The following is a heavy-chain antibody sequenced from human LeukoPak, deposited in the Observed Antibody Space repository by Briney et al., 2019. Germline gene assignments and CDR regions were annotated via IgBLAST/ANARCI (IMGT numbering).Heavy chain of an antibody. CDR2: INHSGST. Sequence: PSETLSLTCAVYGGSFSGYYWSWIRQPPGKGLEWIGEINHSGSTNYNPSLKSRVTISVDTSKNQFSLKLSSVTAADTAVYYCARRGFGYSYGYYFDYWGQGTLVTVSS. CDR1: GGSFSGYY. J-gene: IGHJ4*02. D-gene: IGHD5-18*01. V-gene: IGHV4-34*01. CDR3: ARRGFGYSYGYYFDY.